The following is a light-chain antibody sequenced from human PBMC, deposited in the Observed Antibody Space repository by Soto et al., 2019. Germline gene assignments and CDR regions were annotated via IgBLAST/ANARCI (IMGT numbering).Light chain of an antibody. J-gene: IGKJ1*01. V-gene: IGKV3-15*01. Sequence: EIVMTQSPATLSVSPGERATLSCRASQSVSSNLAWYQQKPGQAPRLLIYGASTRATGIPARSSGSGSGTELTLTISSLQSEDFAVYYCQQYHNWPWTFGQGTKVEIK. CDR3: QQYHNWPWT. CDR1: QSVSSN. CDR2: GAS.